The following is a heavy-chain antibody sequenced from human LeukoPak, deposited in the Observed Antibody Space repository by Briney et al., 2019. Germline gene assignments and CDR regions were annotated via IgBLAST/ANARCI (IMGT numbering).Heavy chain of an antibody. J-gene: IGHJ4*02. V-gene: IGHV3-7*03. CDR1: GFTFSSYW. Sequence: GGSLRLSCAASGFTFSSYWMSWVRQAPGKGLEWVANIKQDGSEKYYVDSVKGRFTISRDDAKNSLYLQMNSLRVEDTAVYYCTKDWSADYWGQGTLVTVSS. CDR3: TKDWSADY. CDR2: IKQDGSEK.